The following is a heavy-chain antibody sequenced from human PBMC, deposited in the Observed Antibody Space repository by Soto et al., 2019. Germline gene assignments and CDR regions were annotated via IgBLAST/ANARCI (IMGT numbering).Heavy chain of an antibody. D-gene: IGHD6-13*01. CDR1: GGSIRISIFH. CDR2: IYFSGST. CDR3: ARRERAAGTDWWFDP. Sequence: QLQLQESGPGLVKPSETLSLTSPASGGSIRISIFHWGWIRHPPGKGLGWIGSIYFSGSTNYSPSLKSRVIISVDTSKNQFSLKLSSVTAADTAVYYCARRERAAGTDWWFDPWGQGTLVTVSS. J-gene: IGHJ5*02. V-gene: IGHV4-39*01.